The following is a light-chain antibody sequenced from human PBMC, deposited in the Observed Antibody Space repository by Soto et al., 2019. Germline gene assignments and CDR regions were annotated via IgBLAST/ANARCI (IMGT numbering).Light chain of an antibody. V-gene: IGKV1-5*01. CDR1: QSISSW. CDR3: QQYNSYSPLT. J-gene: IGKJ4*01. Sequence: DIQLTQSPSTLSASVGEGVTLTCLASQSISSWLAWYQQKPGKAPKLLIYDASSLESGAPSRFSGRRSGTEFTLTISSLQPDDFATYYCQQYNSYSPLTFGGGTKVHIK. CDR2: DAS.